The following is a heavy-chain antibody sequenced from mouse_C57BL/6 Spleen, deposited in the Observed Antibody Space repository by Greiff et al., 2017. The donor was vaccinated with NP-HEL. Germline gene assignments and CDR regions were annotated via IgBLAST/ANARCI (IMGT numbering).Heavy chain of an antibody. CDR2: IRNKANGYTT. V-gene: IGHV7-3*01. J-gene: IGHJ1*03. CDR3: ARNYWYFDV. CDR1: GFTFTDYY. Sequence: EVHLVESGGGLVQPGGSLSLSCAASGFTFTDYYMSWVRQPPGKALEWLGFIRNKANGYTTEYSASVKGRFTISRDNSQSILYLQMNALRAEYSATYYCARNYWYFDVWGTGTTVTVSS.